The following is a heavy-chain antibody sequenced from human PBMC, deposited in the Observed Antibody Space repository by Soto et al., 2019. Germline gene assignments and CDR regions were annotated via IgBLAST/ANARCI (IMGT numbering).Heavy chain of an antibody. J-gene: IGHJ4*02. CDR2: IIPFHGVT. D-gene: IGHD3-10*01. CDR1: GGTFSPYT. CDR3: TRDWEITVSTWSFGVF. Sequence: QVQLVQSGAEVKKPGSSVKVSCKASGGTFSPYTINWVRQAPGQGLEWMGRIIPFHGVTNYAQTFQARVTIAADNSTSTAYMELSGLRFEDTAMYYCTRDWEITVSTWSFGVFWGRGTLVTVSS. V-gene: IGHV1-69*08.